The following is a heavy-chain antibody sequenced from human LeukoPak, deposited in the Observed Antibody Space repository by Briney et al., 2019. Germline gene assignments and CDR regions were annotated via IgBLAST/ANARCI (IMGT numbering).Heavy chain of an antibody. CDR1: GGSFSGYY. V-gene: IGHV4-34*01. D-gene: IGHD5-18*01. CDR3: ARLPLRYSYANDY. J-gene: IGHJ4*02. Sequence: PSETLSLTCAVYGGSFSGYYWSWIRQPPGKGLEWIGEINHSGSTNYNPSLKSRVTISVDTSKNQFSLKLSSVTAADTAVYYCARLPLRYSYANDYWGQGTLVTVSS. CDR2: INHSGST.